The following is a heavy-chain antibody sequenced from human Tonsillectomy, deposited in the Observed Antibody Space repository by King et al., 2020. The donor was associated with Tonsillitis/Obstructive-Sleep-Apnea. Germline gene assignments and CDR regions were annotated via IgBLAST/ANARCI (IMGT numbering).Heavy chain of an antibody. Sequence: EQLVQSGAEVKKPGASVKVSCKASGYTFTSYGISWVRQAPGQGLEWMGWISAYNGNTNYAQKLQGRVTMTPDTSTSTAYMELRSLRSDDTAVYYCARGGPERYNWKKYYYYYYMDVWGKGTTVTVSS. V-gene: IGHV1-18*01. CDR3: ARGGPERYNWKKYYYYYYMDV. J-gene: IGHJ6*03. D-gene: IGHD1-1*01. CDR1: GYTFTSYG. CDR2: ISAYNGNT.